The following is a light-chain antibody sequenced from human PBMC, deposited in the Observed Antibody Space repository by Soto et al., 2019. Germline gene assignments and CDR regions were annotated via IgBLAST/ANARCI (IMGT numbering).Light chain of an antibody. Sequence: QSVLTQPASVSGSPGQSITISCTGTSSDGGGYNYVSWYQQHPGKGPKLMIYDVSNRPSGVSNRFSGSKSGNTASLTIAGLQAEDEADYYCSSYTISSTLGYVFGPGTKVTVL. CDR2: DVS. V-gene: IGLV2-14*03. CDR1: SSDGGGYNY. CDR3: SSYTISSTLGYV. J-gene: IGLJ1*01.